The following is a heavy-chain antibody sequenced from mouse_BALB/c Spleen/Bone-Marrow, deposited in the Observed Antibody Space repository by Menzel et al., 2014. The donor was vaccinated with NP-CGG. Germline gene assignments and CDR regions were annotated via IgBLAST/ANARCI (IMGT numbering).Heavy chain of an antibody. J-gene: IGHJ3*01. D-gene: IGHD2-4*01. Sequence: EVKLVESGGDLVKPGGSLKLSCAASGFTFSSYGMSWVRQTPDKRLEWVATISSGGSYTYYPDSVKGRFTISRDNAKNTLYLQMSSLKSEDTAMYYCARPYDFVAWFAYWGQGTLVTVSA. CDR3: ARPYDFVAWFAY. CDR2: ISSGGSYT. CDR1: GFTFSSYG. V-gene: IGHV5-6*01.